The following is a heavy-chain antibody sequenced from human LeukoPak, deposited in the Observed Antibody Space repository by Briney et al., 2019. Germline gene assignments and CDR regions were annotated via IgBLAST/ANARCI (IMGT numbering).Heavy chain of an antibody. D-gene: IGHD2-8*01. J-gene: IGHJ4*02. CDR2: IYPGETA. V-gene: IGHV4-34*01. CDR1: DGSFSNYY. CDR3: AGYHQWFLNDC. Sequence: SETLSLTCGVSDGSFSNYYWSWFRQAPGEGLEWIAEIYPGETAKYNPSSWSRVTISADTSKSQFSLTLSSVTAADTAVYYCAGYHQWFLNDCWGQGTLVTVSS.